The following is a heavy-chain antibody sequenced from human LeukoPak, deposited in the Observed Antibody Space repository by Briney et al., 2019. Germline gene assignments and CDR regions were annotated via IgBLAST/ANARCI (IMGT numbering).Heavy chain of an antibody. CDR2: IFHSGST. Sequence: SETLSLTCAVSGGSISISSSNWWSWVRQPPGKGLEWIGEIFHSGSTNYNPSLKSRVTISVDTSKNQFSLRLSSVTAADTAVYYSARLASGSYGPLTPFDYWGQGTLVTVSS. V-gene: IGHV4-4*02. CDR3: ARLASGSYGPLTPFDY. D-gene: IGHD1-26*01. CDR1: GGSISISSSNW. J-gene: IGHJ4*02.